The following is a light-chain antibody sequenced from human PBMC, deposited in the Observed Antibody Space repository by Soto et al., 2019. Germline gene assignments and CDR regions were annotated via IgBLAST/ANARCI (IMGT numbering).Light chain of an antibody. CDR1: QSVSSTY. CDR3: QQYNYYPLT. J-gene: IGKJ4*01. V-gene: IGKV3-20*01. CDR2: GAS. Sequence: EIVLTQSPGTLSLSPGERATLSCRASQSVSSTYLAWYQQKPGQAPRLLIYGASSRATGIPDRFSGSGSGTEFTLTVSSLQPDDFATYYCQQYNYYPLTFGGGTKVEIK.